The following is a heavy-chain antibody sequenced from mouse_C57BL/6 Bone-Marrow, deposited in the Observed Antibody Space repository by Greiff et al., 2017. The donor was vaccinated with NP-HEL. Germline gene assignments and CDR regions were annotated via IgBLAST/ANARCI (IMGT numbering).Heavy chain of an antibody. J-gene: IGHJ3*01. V-gene: IGHV5-6*01. CDR1: GFTFSSYG. CDR3: GGYDYEAWFAY. CDR2: ISSGGSYT. D-gene: IGHD2-4*01. Sequence: EVKLVESGGDLVKPGGSLKLSCAASGFTFSSYGMSWVRQTPDKRLEWVATISSGGSYTYYPDSVKGRFTISRDNAKNTLYLQMSSLKSEDTAMYYCGGYDYEAWFAYWGQGTLVTVSA.